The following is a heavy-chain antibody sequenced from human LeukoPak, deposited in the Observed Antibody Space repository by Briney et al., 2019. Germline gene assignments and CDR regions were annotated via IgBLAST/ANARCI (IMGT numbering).Heavy chain of an antibody. CDR2: IYSGGNT. Sequence: GGSLRLSCAASGFTIGTNYQSWVRQAPGHGLEWVSVIYSGGNTYSADSVKGRFTISRDNSKNTLYLQMNSLRVEDTAVYYCASNGGNSGIFLQLDYWGQGTLVTVSS. J-gene: IGHJ4*02. CDR1: GFTIGTNY. CDR3: ASNGGNSGIFLQLDY. D-gene: IGHD7-27*01. V-gene: IGHV3-66*02.